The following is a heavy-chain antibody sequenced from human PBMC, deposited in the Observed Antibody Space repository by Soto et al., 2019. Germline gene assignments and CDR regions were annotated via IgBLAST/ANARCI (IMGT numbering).Heavy chain of an antibody. CDR2: INPSGGST. J-gene: IGHJ5*02. CDR1: GYTFTSYC. CDR3: ARENFGVVINNWFDP. Sequence: ASVKVSCKASGYTFTSYCMHWVRQAPGQGLEWMGIINPSGGSTSYAQKFQGRVTMTRDTSTSTAYMELSSLRSEDTAVYYCARENFGVVINNWFDPWGQGTLVTVSS. V-gene: IGHV1-46*01. D-gene: IGHD3-3*01.